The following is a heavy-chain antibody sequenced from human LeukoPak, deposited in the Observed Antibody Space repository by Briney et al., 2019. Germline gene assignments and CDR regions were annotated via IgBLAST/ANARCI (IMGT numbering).Heavy chain of an antibody. Sequence: GGSLRLSCAASGFTFSSYAMSWVRQAPGKGLEWVSGISWNSGSIGYADSVKGRFTISRDNAKNSLYLQMNSLRAEDMALYYCAKDNSAGGYDFWSGYYSYFDYWGQGTLVTVSS. V-gene: IGHV3-9*03. J-gene: IGHJ4*02. CDR3: AKDNSAGGYDFWSGYYSYFDY. CDR2: ISWNSGSI. D-gene: IGHD3-3*01. CDR1: GFTFSSYA.